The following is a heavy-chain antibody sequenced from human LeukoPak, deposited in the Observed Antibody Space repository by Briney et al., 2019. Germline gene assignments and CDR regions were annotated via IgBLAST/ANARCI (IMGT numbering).Heavy chain of an antibody. V-gene: IGHV4-4*07. Sequence: PSETLSLTCTVSGGSISSYYWSWIRQPAGKGLEWIGRIYTSGSTNYNPSLKSRVTMSVDTSKNQFSLKLSSVTAADTAVYYCARAIAARRRVGWDYFDYWGQGTLVTVSS. CDR2: IYTSGST. J-gene: IGHJ4*02. CDR1: GGSISSYY. CDR3: ARAIAARRRVGWDYFDY. D-gene: IGHD6-6*01.